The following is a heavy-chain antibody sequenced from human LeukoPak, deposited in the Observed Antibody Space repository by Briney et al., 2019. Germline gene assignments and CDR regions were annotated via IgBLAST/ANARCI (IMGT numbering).Heavy chain of an antibody. CDR1: GSTFTGNY. Sequence: ASVKVSCKATGSTFTGNYMHWVRKAHGPGLEWMGRINPNSGGTTYAKQFQGRVTMIRETSISNAYLQLRRLRTDDTAVHYCGRDSSGYQLDYWGQGTLVTVSS. D-gene: IGHD3-22*01. CDR2: INPNSGGT. J-gene: IGHJ4*02. CDR3: GRDSSGYQLDY. V-gene: IGHV1-2*02.